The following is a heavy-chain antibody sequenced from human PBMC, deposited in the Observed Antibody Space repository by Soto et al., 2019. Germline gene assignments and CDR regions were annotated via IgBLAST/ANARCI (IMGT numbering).Heavy chain of an antibody. D-gene: IGHD3-10*01. CDR2: IYYSGSA. Sequence: LSLTCTVSGGSVNNISDYWSWVRQPPGKGLEWIGYIYYSGSADYNPSLGSRVTISLDTSKNQFSLKLSSVTTADTAVYYCARGVGLGYYYYHMDLWGQGTTVTVSS. CDR1: GGSVNNISDY. J-gene: IGHJ6*02. CDR3: ARGVGLGYYYYHMDL. V-gene: IGHV4-61*01.